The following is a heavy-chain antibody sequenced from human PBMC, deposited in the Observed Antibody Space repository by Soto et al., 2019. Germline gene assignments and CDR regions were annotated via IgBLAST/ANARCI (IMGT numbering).Heavy chain of an antibody. CDR3: VRNGYSSYKHIGMDV. Sequence: PGESLKISCKGSGYSFDTHWIGWVRQMPGRGLEWMGVIYPDDSDTIYSPSFQGQVTFSADKSTTTVFLQWDSLKASDTGTYYCVRNGYSSYKHIGMDVWGQGTTVTVSS. CDR2: IYPDDSDT. V-gene: IGHV5-51*01. D-gene: IGHD3-22*01. CDR1: GYSFDTHW. J-gene: IGHJ6*02.